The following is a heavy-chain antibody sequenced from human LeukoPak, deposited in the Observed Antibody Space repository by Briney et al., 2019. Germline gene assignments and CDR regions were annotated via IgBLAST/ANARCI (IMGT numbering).Heavy chain of an antibody. V-gene: IGHV4-59*01. CDR1: GGSISSYY. CDR2: IYYSGST. Sequence: SETLSLTCTVSGGSISSYYWSWIRQPPGKGLEWIGYIYYSGSTNYNPSLKSRATISVDASKNQFSLKLSSVTAADTAVYYCARLMTFRFLEWHIDYWGQGTLVTVSS. D-gene: IGHD3-3*01. CDR3: ARLMTFRFLEWHIDY. J-gene: IGHJ4*02.